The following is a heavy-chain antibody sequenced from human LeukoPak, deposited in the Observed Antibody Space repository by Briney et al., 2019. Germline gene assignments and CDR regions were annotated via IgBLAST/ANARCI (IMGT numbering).Heavy chain of an antibody. Sequence: PGGSLRLSCAASGFTFSSYAMSWVRQAPGKGLEWVSAISGSGGSTYYADSVKGRFTISRDNSKNTLYLQMNSLRAEDTAVYYCARLVAGRLDPYYFDYWGQGTLVTVSS. CDR3: ARLVAGRLDPYYFDY. CDR1: GFTFSSYA. J-gene: IGHJ4*02. CDR2: ISGSGGST. D-gene: IGHD6-19*01. V-gene: IGHV3-23*01.